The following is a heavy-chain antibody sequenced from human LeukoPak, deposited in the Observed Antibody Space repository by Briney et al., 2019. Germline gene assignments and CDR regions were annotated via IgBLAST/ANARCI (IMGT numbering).Heavy chain of an antibody. D-gene: IGHD1-26*01. V-gene: IGHV3-53*01. Sequence: GGSLRLSCAASGFTVSSNYMSWVRQAPGKRLEWVSVIYSGGSTYYADSVKGRFTISRDNSKNTLYLQMNSLRAEDTAVYYCAREATNAYSGSYWAFDIWGQGTMVTVSS. CDR2: IYSGGST. CDR1: GFTVSSNY. CDR3: AREATNAYSGSYWAFDI. J-gene: IGHJ3*02.